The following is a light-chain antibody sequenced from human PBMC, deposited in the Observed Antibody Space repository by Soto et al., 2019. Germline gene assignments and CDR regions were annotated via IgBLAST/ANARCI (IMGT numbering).Light chain of an antibody. CDR1: QGISTY. J-gene: IGKJ1*01. CDR3: QNYNGAPST. CDR2: AAS. V-gene: IGKV1-27*01. Sequence: DIQMTQSPSSLSASVGDRVTITCRASQGISTYLVWYQQKPGTVPKLLIFAASTLQSGVPSRFSGSGSGTDFTLTISSLQPEDVATYYCQNYNGAPSTFAQGTKVDIK.